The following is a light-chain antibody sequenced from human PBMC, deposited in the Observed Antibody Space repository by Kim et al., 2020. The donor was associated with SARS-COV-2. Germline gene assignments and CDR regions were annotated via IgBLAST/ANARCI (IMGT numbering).Light chain of an antibody. Sequence: SPGERAPPSCRASQSVSRYIAWYQHKPGQAPRLLIYGASTRATGIPARFSGSGSETDFTLTISSLEPEDLAVYYCQQRSSWPGTFGQGTRLEIK. J-gene: IGKJ5*01. CDR2: GAS. CDR1: QSVSRY. CDR3: QQRSSWPGT. V-gene: IGKV3-11*01.